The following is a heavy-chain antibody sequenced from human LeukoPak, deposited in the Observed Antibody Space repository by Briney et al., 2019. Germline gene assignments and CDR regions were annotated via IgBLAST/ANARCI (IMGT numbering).Heavy chain of an antibody. CDR1: GFTFDDYG. D-gene: IGHD3-10*01. CDR3: ARGARGVSGYYFDF. Sequence: PGGSLRLSCAASGFTFDDYGMSWVRHAPGKGLEWVSGINWNGGSTGYADSVKGRFTISRDNAKNSLYLQMSSLRAEDTALYYCARGARGVSGYYFDFWGQGTLVTVSS. J-gene: IGHJ4*02. V-gene: IGHV3-20*04. CDR2: INWNGGST.